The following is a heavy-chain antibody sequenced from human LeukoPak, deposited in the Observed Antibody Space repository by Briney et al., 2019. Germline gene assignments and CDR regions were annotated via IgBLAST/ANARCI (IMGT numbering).Heavy chain of an antibody. CDR3: ARVGYGLSSYYFDY. V-gene: IGHV4-38-2*02. CDR1: GYSISSGYY. CDR2: IYHSGST. J-gene: IGHJ4*02. Sequence: SETLSLTCTVSGYSISSGYYWGWIRQPPGKGLEWIGSIYHSGSTYYNPSLKSRVTISVDTSKNQFSLKLSSVTAADTAVYYCARVGYGLSSYYFDYWGQGTLVTVSS. D-gene: IGHD5-18*01.